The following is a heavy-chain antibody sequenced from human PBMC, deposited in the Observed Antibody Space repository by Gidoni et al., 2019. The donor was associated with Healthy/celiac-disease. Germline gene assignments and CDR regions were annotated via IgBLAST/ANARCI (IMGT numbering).Heavy chain of an antibody. J-gene: IGHJ4*02. CDR2: ISWDGGST. CDR3: ALSGSYYVFDY. CDR1: GFTFDDYT. D-gene: IGHD1-26*01. V-gene: IGHV3-43*01. Sequence: EVQLVESGGVVVQPGGSLRLSCAASGFTFDDYTMHWVRQAPGKGLEWVSLISWDGGSTYYADSVKGRFTISRDNSKNSLYLQMNSLRTEDTALYYCALSGSYYVFDYWGQGTLVTVSS.